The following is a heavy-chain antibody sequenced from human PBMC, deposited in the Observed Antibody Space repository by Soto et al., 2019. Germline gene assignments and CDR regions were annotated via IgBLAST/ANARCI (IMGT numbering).Heavy chain of an antibody. CDR2: IRGGSDWT. Sequence: EVQVLESGGGLVQPGGSLRLSCEVSGITFSNYAMNWVRQAPGKGLEWVSGIRGGSDWTFYADSVKGRFTISRDNSKNTLYLQMNSLRAEDTAVYYCANLKGGQGTLVTVSS. J-gene: IGHJ4*02. CDR1: GITFSNYA. CDR3: ANLK. V-gene: IGHV3-23*01.